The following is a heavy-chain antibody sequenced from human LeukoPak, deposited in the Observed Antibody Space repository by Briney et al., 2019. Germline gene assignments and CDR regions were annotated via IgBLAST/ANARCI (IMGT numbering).Heavy chain of an antibody. CDR1: GGSISSSSYY. V-gene: IGHV4-39*01. CDR2: IYYSGST. D-gene: IGHD4-17*01. Sequence: SETLSLTCTVSGGSISSSSYYWGWIRQPPGKGLEWIGSIYYSGSTYYNPSLKSRVTISVDTSKNQFSLKLSSVTAADTAVYYCALRQYGDYADYWGQGTLVTVPS. CDR3: ALRQYGDYADY. J-gene: IGHJ4*02.